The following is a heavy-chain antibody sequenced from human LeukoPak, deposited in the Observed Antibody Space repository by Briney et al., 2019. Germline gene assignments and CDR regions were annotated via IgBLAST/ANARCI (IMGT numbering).Heavy chain of an antibody. D-gene: IGHD4-17*01. V-gene: IGHV3-53*01. CDR2: IDSGGNT. CDR3: ARVEDGDYFDY. CDR1: GFTVTNNY. J-gene: IGHJ4*02. Sequence: GGSLRLSCAASGFTVTNNYMSWVRQAPGKGLECVSVIDSGGNTYYSDSVRGRFTISKDNSKNTLYLQMNSLRAEDTAVYYCARVEDGDYFDYWGQATLVTVSS.